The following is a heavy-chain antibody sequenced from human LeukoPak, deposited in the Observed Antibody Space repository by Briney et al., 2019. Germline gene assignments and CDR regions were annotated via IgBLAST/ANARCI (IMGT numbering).Heavy chain of an antibody. D-gene: IGHD4-23*01. J-gene: IGHJ4*02. V-gene: IGHV3-43*02. CDR3: AKDPYYGGNDLFDY. Sequence: GGSLRLSCAASGFTFDDYAIHWVRQAPGKGLEWVPLISGDGGSTYYADSVKGRFTISRDNSKNSLYLQMNSLRTEDTALYYCAKDPYYGGNDLFDYWGQGTLVTVSS. CDR1: GFTFDDYA. CDR2: ISGDGGST.